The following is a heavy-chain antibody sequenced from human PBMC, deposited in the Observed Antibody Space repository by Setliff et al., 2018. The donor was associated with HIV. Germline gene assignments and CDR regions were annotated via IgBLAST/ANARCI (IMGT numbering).Heavy chain of an antibody. CDR2: IYYSGST. CDR3: ARGPSGGGFYYMDV. D-gene: IGHD2-15*01. V-gene: IGHV4-59*01. CDR1: GGSISSYY. J-gene: IGHJ6*03. Sequence: SETLSLTCTVSGGSISSYYWSWIRQPPGKGLEWIGYIYYSGSTNYNPSLKSRVSISVDRSTNRFSLMLHSVTAADTAVYYCARGPSGGGFYYMDVWGKGTTVTVSS.